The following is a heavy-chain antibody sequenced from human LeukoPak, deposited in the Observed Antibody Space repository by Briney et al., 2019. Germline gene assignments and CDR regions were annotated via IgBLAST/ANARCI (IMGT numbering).Heavy chain of an antibody. V-gene: IGHV4-34*11. CDR2: IYYTGT. CDR3: ARGPGAATQEAFDS. CDR1: GGSLSDDY. J-gene: IGHJ5*01. D-gene: IGHD2-15*01. Sequence: SETLSLTCDFYGGSLSDDYWSWVRQPPGKGLEWIGYIYYTGTSYNPSLKSRVTISADTSKNQISLKVNSVTAADTAVYYCARGPGAATQEAFDSWGPGTLVTVSS.